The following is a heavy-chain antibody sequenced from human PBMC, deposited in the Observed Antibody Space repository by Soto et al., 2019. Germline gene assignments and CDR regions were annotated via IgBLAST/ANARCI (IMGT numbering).Heavy chain of an antibody. J-gene: IGHJ4*02. CDR1: VFTFGDYY. CDR3: ARDLRFVDLNYYFDS. D-gene: IGHD3-10*01. V-gene: IGHV3-11*01. Sequence: PWGSLRVSCETSVFTFGDYYMSWIRQAPGRGLEWVSLISSTGTTIYYADSVKGRFTISRDNVRSTLFLMMNNLRSEDTAVYYCARDLRFVDLNYYFDSWGQGTMVTVSS. CDR2: ISSTGTTI.